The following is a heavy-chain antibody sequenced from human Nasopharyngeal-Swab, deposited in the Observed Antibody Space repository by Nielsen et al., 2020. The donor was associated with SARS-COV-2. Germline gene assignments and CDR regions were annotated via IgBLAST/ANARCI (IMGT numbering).Heavy chain of an antibody. Sequence: ASVKVSCKASGYTFSKYAINWVRQAPGQGLEWMGWINTNAGTATYVQGFTGRFVFSLYTSVSTAYLQIDSLRTEDSAVFYCARDTWDVWGQGTTVTVSS. CDR3: ARDTWDV. D-gene: IGHD2/OR15-2a*01. V-gene: IGHV7-4-1*01. J-gene: IGHJ6*02. CDR1: GYTFSKYA. CDR2: INTNAGTA.